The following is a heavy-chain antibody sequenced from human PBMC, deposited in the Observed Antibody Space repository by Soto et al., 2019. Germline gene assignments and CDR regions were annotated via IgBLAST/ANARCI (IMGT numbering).Heavy chain of an antibody. Sequence: PSQTLSLTCAISGDSVSSNSAAWNWIRQSPSRGLEWLGRTYYRSKWYNDYAVSVKSRITINPDTSKNQFPLQLNSVTPEDTAVYYCAKTSIAARPRWFDPWGQGTLVTVSS. CDR3: AKTSIAARPRWFDP. CDR2: TYYRSKWYN. CDR1: GDSVSSNSAA. D-gene: IGHD6-6*01. V-gene: IGHV6-1*01. J-gene: IGHJ5*02.